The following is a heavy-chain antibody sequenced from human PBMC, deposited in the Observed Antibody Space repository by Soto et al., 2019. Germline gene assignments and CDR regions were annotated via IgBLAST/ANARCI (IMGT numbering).Heavy chain of an antibody. J-gene: IGHJ4*02. CDR3: ARDHEQWLAAYYFDY. CDR1: GFTFSSYA. V-gene: IGHV3-30-3*01. Sequence: GGSLRLSCAASGFTFSSYAMHWVRQAPGKGLEWVAVISYDGSNKYYADSVKGRFTISRDNSKNTLYLQMNSLRAEDTAVYYCARDHEQWLAAYYFDYWGQGTLVTVSS. D-gene: IGHD6-19*01. CDR2: ISYDGSNK.